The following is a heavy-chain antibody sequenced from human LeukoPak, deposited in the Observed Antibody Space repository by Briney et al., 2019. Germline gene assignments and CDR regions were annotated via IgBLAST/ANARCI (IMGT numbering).Heavy chain of an antibody. V-gene: IGHV4-59*01. CDR2: IYYGGST. CDR1: GGSISSYY. CDR3: ARARLDSSGRFDY. Sequence: SETLSLTCTVTGGSISSYYWSWIRQSPGKGLEWIGYIYYGGSTDYNPSLKSRVTISKDTSKTQFSLRLSSVTAADTAVYYCARARLDSSGRFDYWGQGTLVTVSS. D-gene: IGHD3-22*01. J-gene: IGHJ4*02.